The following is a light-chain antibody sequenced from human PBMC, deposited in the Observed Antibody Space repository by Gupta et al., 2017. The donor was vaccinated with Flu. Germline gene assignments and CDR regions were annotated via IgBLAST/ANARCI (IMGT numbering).Light chain of an antibody. Sequence: DIQMTQSPSSLSASVGDRVTITCRASQDIRHDLGWYQQKPGKAPKRLIYATSSLQSGVPSRFSGSGSGTEVTLTISSLQPEDLATDYDQQNKSYSGKFGKGHKV. CDR1: QDIRHD. CDR3: QQNKSYSGK. J-gene: IGKJ1*01. CDR2: ATS. V-gene: IGKV1-17*01.